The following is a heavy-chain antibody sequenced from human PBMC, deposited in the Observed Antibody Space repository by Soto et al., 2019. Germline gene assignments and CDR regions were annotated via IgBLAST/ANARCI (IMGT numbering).Heavy chain of an antibody. CDR1: GYSISSGLY. Sequence: SETLSLTCAVSGYSISSGLYWGWVRQPPGKGLEWIGTIYRGGITYYNPSLKSRVTISIDTSKNHFSLRLSSVTATDTAVYFCAIGNPDWFDPWGQGTLVTVSS. D-gene: IGHD1-1*01. CDR2: IYRGGIT. J-gene: IGHJ5*02. CDR3: AIGNPDWFDP. V-gene: IGHV4-38-2*01.